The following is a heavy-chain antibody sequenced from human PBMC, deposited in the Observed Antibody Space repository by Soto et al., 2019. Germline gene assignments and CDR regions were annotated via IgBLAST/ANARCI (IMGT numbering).Heavy chain of an antibody. J-gene: IGHJ4*02. CDR3: ARDLGYYASDGYFDY. D-gene: IGHD3-22*01. Sequence: QVQLVESGGNLVKSGGSLRLSCAGSGFTFSDYYMSWIRQAPGKGLEWVSYISSSGNIIYYADSVKGRFTISRDNAKNSLYLQMNSLRAEDTAVYYCARDLGYYASDGYFDYWGQGTLVTVSS. V-gene: IGHV3-11*01. CDR1: GFTFSDYY. CDR2: ISSSGNII.